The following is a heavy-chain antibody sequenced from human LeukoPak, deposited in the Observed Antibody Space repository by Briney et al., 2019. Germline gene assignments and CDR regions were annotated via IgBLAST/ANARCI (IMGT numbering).Heavy chain of an antibody. V-gene: IGHV4-34*01. J-gene: IGHJ6*03. CDR3: ARGHCSSTSCYGAAAVVNYYYYYMDV. Sequence: SETLSLTCAVYGGSFSGYYWSWIRQPPGKGLEWVGEINHSGSTNYNPSLKSRVTISVDTSKNQFSLKLGSVTAADTAVYCCARGHCSSTSCYGAAAVVNYYYYYMDVWGKGTTVTVSS. CDR2: INHSGST. D-gene: IGHD2-2*01. CDR1: GGSFSGYY.